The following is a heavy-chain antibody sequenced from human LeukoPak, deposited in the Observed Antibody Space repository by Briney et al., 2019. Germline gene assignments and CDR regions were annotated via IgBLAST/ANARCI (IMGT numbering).Heavy chain of an antibody. Sequence: PGGSLRLSCAASGFTFSSYSMNWVRQAPGKGLEWVSSISSSSSYIYYADSVKGRFTISRDNAKNSLYLQMNSLRAEDTAVYYCARGPGYDFWSGYRAVDYWGQGTLVTVSS. V-gene: IGHV3-21*01. D-gene: IGHD3-3*01. J-gene: IGHJ4*02. CDR2: ISSSSSYI. CDR3: ARGPGYDFWSGYRAVDY. CDR1: GFTFSSYS.